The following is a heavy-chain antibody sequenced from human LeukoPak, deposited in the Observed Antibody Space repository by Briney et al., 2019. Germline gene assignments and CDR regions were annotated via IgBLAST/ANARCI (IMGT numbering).Heavy chain of an antibody. Sequence: PGGPLRLSCAASGFTFSSYSMDWVRQAPGKGLEWVSYISSSGTTIYYADSVKGRFTISRDIAKNSLYLQMNSLRAEDTAVYYCARSVTYQYFQNWGQGTLVTVSS. V-gene: IGHV3-48*04. CDR1: GFTFSSYS. CDR2: ISSSGTTI. J-gene: IGHJ1*01. CDR3: ARSVTYQYFQN. D-gene: IGHD2-2*01.